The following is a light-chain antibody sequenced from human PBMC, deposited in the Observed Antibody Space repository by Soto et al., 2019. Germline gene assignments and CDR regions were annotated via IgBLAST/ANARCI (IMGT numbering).Light chain of an antibody. J-gene: IGLJ3*02. V-gene: IGLV2-14*01. CDR3: SSYTSSRTRV. CDR1: SSDVGGYNY. CDR2: EVS. Sequence: QSVLTQPASVSGSPGQSITISCTGTSSDVGGYNYVSWYQQHPGKAPKLMIYEVSNRPSGVSNRFSGSKSGNTASLTISGLQAEDEADYYCSSYTSSRTRVLGGGTKLTVL.